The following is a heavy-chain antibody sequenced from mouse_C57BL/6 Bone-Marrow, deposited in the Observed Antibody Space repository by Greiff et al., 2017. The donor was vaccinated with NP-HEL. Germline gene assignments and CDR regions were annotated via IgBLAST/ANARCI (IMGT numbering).Heavy chain of an antibody. V-gene: IGHV14-2*01. J-gene: IGHJ3*01. CDR3: AINYWFAY. D-gene: IGHD1-3*01. CDR1: GFTFTDYF. CDR2: IDPGDGDT. Sequence: VHVKQSGAELVKPGASVKLSCTASGFTFTDYFMHWVKQRTGQGLEWIGRIDPGDGDTKYAPKFQGKATITADTSSNTAYLQLSSLTSEDTAVYYCAINYWFAYWGQGTLVTVSA.